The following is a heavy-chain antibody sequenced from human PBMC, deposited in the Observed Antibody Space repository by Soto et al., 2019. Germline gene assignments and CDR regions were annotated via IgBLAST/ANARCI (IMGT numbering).Heavy chain of an antibody. Sequence: GGSLRLSCAASGFTFSSYGMHWVRQAPGKGLEWVAVISYDGSNKYYADSVKGRFTISRDNSKNTLYLQMNSLRAEDTAVYYFAKILGDLRRAAADDYFDYWGQGTLVTVSS. V-gene: IGHV3-30*18. J-gene: IGHJ4*02. CDR1: GFTFSSYG. CDR3: AKILGDLRRAAADDYFDY. CDR2: ISYDGSNK. D-gene: IGHD6-13*01.